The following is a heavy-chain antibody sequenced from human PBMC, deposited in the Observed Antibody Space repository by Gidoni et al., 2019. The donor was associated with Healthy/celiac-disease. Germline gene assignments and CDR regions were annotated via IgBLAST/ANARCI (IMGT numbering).Heavy chain of an antibody. CDR1: GGSISSSSYY. D-gene: IGHD6-6*01. V-gene: IGHV4-39*01. Sequence: QLQLQESGPGLVKPSETLSLTCTVSGGSISSSSYYWGWIRQPPGKGLEWIGSIYYSGSTYYNPSLKSRVTISVDTSKNQFSLKLSSVTAADTAVYYCARLGRGGIAARGTGWFDPWGQGTLVTVSS. J-gene: IGHJ5*02. CDR2: IYYSGST. CDR3: ARLGRGGIAARGTGWFDP.